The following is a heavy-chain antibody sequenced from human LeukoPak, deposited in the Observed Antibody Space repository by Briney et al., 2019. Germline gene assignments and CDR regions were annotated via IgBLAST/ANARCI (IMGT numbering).Heavy chain of an antibody. V-gene: IGHV5-51*01. Sequence: GXXLKISCKGSGYRFTSYWIGWVRQMPGKGLEWMGIIYPGDSDTRYSPSFQGQVTISADKSTSTAYLQWSSLKASDTAMYYCARREMNYYDSSGYYDAFDIWGRGTMVTVSS. CDR2: IYPGDSDT. D-gene: IGHD3-22*01. CDR3: ARREMNYYDSSGYYDAFDI. J-gene: IGHJ3*02. CDR1: GYRFTSYW.